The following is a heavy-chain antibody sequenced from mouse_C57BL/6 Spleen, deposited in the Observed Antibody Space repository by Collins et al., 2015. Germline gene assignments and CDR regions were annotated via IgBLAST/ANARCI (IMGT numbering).Heavy chain of an antibody. V-gene: IGHV14-3*02. CDR2: IDPANGNT. J-gene: IGHJ2*01. D-gene: IGHD1-1*01. Sequence: EVQLQQSGAELVKPGASVKLSCTASGFNIKDTYMHWVKQRPEQGLEWIGRIDPANGNTKYDPKFQGKATITADTSSNTAYLQLSSLTSEDTAVYYCARRFYGSSSYYFDCWGQGTTLTVSS. CDR1: GFNIKDTY. CDR3: ARRFYGSSSYYFDC.